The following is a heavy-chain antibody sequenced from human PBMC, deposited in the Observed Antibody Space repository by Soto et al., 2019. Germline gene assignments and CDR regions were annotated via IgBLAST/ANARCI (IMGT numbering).Heavy chain of an antibody. CDR1: GFSVTNSY. CDR2: LYSSGTT. Sequence: GGSLRLSCTVSGFSVTNSYINWVRQAPGKGLEWVSILYSSGTTYYADSVRGRFTVSRDDSKSTLFLHMNSLRADDTAVYYCARDWSKFSYNYPYYYATDAWGQGTTVTVSS. CDR3: ARDWSKFSYNYPYYYATDA. D-gene: IGHD5-18*01. V-gene: IGHV3-53*01. J-gene: IGHJ6*02.